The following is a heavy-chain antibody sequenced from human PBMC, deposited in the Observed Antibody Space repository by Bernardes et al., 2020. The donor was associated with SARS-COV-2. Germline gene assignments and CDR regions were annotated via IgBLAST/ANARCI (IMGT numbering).Heavy chain of an antibody. CDR3: ATVVAYSYGGGWFDP. V-gene: IGHV1-2*02. CDR2: INPNTGGT. J-gene: IGHJ5*02. Sequence: ASVKVSCKASGYTFTGDSMHWVRQAPGQGLEWMGWINPNTGGTNYAQKFQGRVTMTSDTSISTAYMELYSLRSDDTAMYYCATVVAYSYGGGWFDPWGQGTLVTVSS. D-gene: IGHD5-18*01. CDR1: GYTFTGDS.